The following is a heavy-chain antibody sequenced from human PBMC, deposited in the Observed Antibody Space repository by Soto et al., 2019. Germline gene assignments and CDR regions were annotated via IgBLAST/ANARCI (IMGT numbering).Heavy chain of an antibody. J-gene: IGHJ4*02. V-gene: IGHV3-48*03. CDR1: GFTFSSYE. Sequence: EAQLVESGGGLVQPGGSLRLSCAASGFTFSSYEMNWVRQAPGKGLEWVSYISSSGSTIYYADSVKGRFTISRDNAKNSLYLQMDSLSAEDTAVYYCARGGPDYYGSGSSPYYFDYWGQGTMVTVSS. D-gene: IGHD3-10*01. CDR3: ARGGPDYYGSGSSPYYFDY. CDR2: ISSSGSTI.